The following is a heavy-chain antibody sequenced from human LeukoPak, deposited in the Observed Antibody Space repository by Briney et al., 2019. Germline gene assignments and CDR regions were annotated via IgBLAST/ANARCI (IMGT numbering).Heavy chain of an antibody. J-gene: IGHJ4*02. CDR1: GFTFSSYG. Sequence: AGGSLRLSCAASGFTFSSYGMHWVRQAPGKGLEWVAVIWYDGSNKYYADSVKGRFTISRDNSKNTLYVQMNSLRAEDTAVYYCARDVAYYDSSGFDYWGQRTLVTVSS. CDR3: ARDVAYYDSSGFDY. D-gene: IGHD3-22*01. V-gene: IGHV3-33*01. CDR2: IWYDGSNK.